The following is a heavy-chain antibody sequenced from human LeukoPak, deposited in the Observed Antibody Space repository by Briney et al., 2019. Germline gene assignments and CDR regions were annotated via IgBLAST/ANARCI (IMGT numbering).Heavy chain of an antibody. J-gene: IGHJ4*02. V-gene: IGHV1-2*04. D-gene: IGHD6-13*01. CDR2: INPNSGGT. CDR3: ARGGIAAAGPVGVYDY. CDR1: GYTFTGYY. Sequence: ASVKVSYKASGYTFTGYYMHWVRQAPGQGLEWMGWINPNSGGTNYAQKFQGWVTMTRDTSISTAYMELSRLRSDDTAVYYCARGGIAAAGPVGVYDYWGQGTLVTVSS.